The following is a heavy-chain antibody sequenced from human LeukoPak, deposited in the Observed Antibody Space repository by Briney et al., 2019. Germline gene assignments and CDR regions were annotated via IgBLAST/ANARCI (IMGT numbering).Heavy chain of an antibody. D-gene: IGHD6-19*01. CDR1: GFTFSSYW. CDR2: IKQDGSEK. J-gene: IGHJ6*02. Sequence: GGSLRLSCAASGFTFSSYWMSWVRQAPGKGLEWVANIKQDGSEKYYVDSVKGRFTISRDNAENSLYLQMNSLRAEDTAVYYCARDQQWLVPRYYYYSMDVWGQGTTVTVSS. V-gene: IGHV3-7*01. CDR3: ARDQQWLVPRYYYYSMDV.